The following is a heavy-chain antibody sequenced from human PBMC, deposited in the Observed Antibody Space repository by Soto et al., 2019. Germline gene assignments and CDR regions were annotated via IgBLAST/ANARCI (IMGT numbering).Heavy chain of an antibody. CDR3: ARARVITMVRGVIPCYFDY. Sequence: QVQLQESGPGLVKPSQTLSLTCTVSGGSISSGGYYWSWIRQHPGKGLEWIGYIYYSGSTYYNPSLKSRVNISVDTSKNQFSLKLSSVTAADTAVYYCARARVITMVRGVIPCYFDYWGQGTLVTVSS. D-gene: IGHD3-10*01. CDR1: GGSISSGGYY. CDR2: IYYSGST. J-gene: IGHJ4*02. V-gene: IGHV4-31*03.